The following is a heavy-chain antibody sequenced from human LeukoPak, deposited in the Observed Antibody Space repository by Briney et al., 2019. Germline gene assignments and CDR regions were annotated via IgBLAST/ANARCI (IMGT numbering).Heavy chain of an antibody. J-gene: IGHJ5*02. CDR3: ARVRTYGEHQFDP. D-gene: IGHD4-17*01. CDR2: ISSSGNAK. CDR1: GFTFSSYE. V-gene: IGHV3-48*03. Sequence: GGSLRLSCVASGFTFSSYEMTWVRQVPGEGLEWLSYISSSGNAKYYPDSLKGRFAISRDNAKNSLYLDMNSLRAEDTAVYYCARVRTYGEHQFDPWGQGTLVTVS.